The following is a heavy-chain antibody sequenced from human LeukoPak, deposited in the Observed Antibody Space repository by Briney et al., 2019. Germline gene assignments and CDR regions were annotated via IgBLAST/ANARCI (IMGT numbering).Heavy chain of an antibody. CDR2: IIPIFGTA. CDR3: ASRSYSGGFRYYYYYGMDV. V-gene: IGHV1-69*01. CDR1: GGTFSSYA. Sequence: SVKVSCKASGGTFSSYAISWVRQAPGQGLEWMGGIIPIFGTANYAQKFQGRVTITADESTSTAYMELSSLRSEDTAVYYCASRSYSGGFRYYYYYGMDVWGQGTTVTVSS. D-gene: IGHD2-15*01. J-gene: IGHJ6*02.